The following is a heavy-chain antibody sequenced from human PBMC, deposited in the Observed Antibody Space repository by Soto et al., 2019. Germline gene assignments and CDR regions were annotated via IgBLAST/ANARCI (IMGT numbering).Heavy chain of an antibody. CDR2: TYNRSMWYT. D-gene: IGHD3-3*01. V-gene: IGHV6-1*01. J-gene: IGHJ5*01. Sequence: SPTLSLTCAISGDSVSSNSAAWNWIRQSPSRGLEWLGRTYNRSMWYTDYAVSVQSRITINPDTSKNQSALQLNSVTPEDTAVYYCARTSYGFWSAYNNNWLDHWGQGTLVTTSS. CDR1: GDSVSSNSAA. CDR3: ARTSYGFWSAYNNNWLDH.